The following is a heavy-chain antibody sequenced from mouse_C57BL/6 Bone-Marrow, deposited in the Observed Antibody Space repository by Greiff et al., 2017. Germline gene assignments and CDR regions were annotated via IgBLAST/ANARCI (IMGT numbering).Heavy chain of an antibody. CDR1: GFTFSSYA. J-gene: IGHJ2*01. V-gene: IGHV5-4*01. CDR2: ISDGGSYT. CDR3: ARGGYDYDVREYYFDY. Sequence: EVQLVESGGGLVKPGGSLKLSCAASGFTFSSYAMSWVRQTPEKRLEWVATISDGGSYTYYPDNVKGRFTISRDNAKNNLYLQMSHLKSEDTAMYYCARGGYDYDVREYYFDYWGQGTTLTVSS. D-gene: IGHD2-4*01.